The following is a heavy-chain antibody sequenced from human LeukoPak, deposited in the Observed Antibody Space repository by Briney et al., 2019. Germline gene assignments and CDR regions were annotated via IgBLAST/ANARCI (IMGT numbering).Heavy chain of an antibody. Sequence: PSETLSLTCTVSGGSISSYYWSWIRQPPGKGLEWIGYIYYSGSTNYNPSLKSRVTISLDTSKSQFSLKLNSVTAADTAVYYCARSTWLLDKWGQGTLVTVSS. J-gene: IGHJ4*02. CDR3: ARSTWLLDK. CDR2: IYYSGST. CDR1: GGSISSYY. V-gene: IGHV4-59*01. D-gene: IGHD3-22*01.